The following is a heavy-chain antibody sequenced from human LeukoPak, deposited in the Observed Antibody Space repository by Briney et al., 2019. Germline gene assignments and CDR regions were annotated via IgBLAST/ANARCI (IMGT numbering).Heavy chain of an antibody. CDR3: ARDVGATPGYFDY. V-gene: IGHV4-59*01. CDR1: GGSISSYY. J-gene: IGHJ4*02. CDR2: MYYSGST. Sequence: SETLSLTCTVSGGSISSYYWSWIRQPPGEGLEWIGYMYYSGSTNYNPSTNYNPSLKSRVTISVDTSKNQFSLKLSSVTAADTAVYYCARDVGATPGYFDYWGQGTLVTVSS. D-gene: IGHD1-26*01.